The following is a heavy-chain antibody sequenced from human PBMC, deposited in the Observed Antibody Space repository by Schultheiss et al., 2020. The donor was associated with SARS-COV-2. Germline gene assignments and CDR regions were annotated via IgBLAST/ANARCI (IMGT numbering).Heavy chain of an antibody. CDR1: GFTVSSNY. D-gene: IGHD3-22*01. Sequence: GGSLRLSCAASGFTVSSNYMSWVRQAPGKGLEWVSSISSSSSYIYYADSVKGRFTVSRDNAKNSLYLQMNSLRAEDTAVYYCARDWRFFYYDSSGPQAGYYYYGMDVWGQGTTVTVSS. J-gene: IGHJ6*02. V-gene: IGHV3-21*04. CDR2: ISSSSSYI. CDR3: ARDWRFFYYDSSGPQAGYYYYGMDV.